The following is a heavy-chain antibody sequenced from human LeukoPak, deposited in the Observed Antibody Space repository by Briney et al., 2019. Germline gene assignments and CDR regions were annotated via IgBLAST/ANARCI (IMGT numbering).Heavy chain of an antibody. J-gene: IGHJ4*02. V-gene: IGHV4-59*01. CDR3: ARGSAYYSFERSKRVPWGFDY. Sequence: QASETLSLTCTVSGGSISSYYWSWIRQPPGKGLEWIGYIYYSGSTNYNPSLRSRVTMSVDMSKNSFSLELSAGTAADTAVYYCARGSAYYSFERSKRVPWGFDYWGQGSLVIVSS. CDR1: GGSISSYY. D-gene: IGHD4-11*01. CDR2: IYYSGST.